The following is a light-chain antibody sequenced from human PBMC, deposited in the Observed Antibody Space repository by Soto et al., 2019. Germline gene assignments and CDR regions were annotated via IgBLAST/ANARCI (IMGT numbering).Light chain of an antibody. V-gene: IGLV2-14*01. CDR3: SSYTTSNTPLYV. J-gene: IGLJ1*01. CDR2: EVS. Sequence: QSALTQPASVSGSPGQSITISCTGTSSDVGDYNYVSWYQQHPGKAPKLMIYEVSNRPSGVSNRFSGSQSGNTASLTISGLQAEDEANYYCSSYTTSNTPLYVFGTGTKLTVL. CDR1: SSDVGDYNY.